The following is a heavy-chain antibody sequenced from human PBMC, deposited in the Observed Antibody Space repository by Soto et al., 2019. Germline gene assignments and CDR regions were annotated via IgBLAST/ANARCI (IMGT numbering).Heavy chain of an antibody. D-gene: IGHD3-9*01. CDR2: ISDDGSKT. V-gene: IGHV3-30*14. J-gene: IGHJ4*02. CDR3: ARAYQLTYYFDD. CDR1: GVTFRGYA. Sequence: LRLSFADSGVTFRGYAVHWVRQTPGKGLEWVTVISDDGSKTYYADSVKGRFSVSRDDSTNMVFLQMSSLRYEHTAVYHCARAYQLTYYFDDWGPGTPVTVSS.